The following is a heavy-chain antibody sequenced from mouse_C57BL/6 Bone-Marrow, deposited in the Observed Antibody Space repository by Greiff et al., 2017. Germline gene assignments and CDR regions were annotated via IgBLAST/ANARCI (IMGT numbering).Heavy chain of an antibody. CDR2: ISSGSSTI. V-gene: IGHV5-17*01. CDR3: ASSYYGMDY. J-gene: IGHJ4*01. CDR1: GFTFSDYG. Sequence: EVKLMESGGGLVKPGGSLKLSCAASGFTFSDYGMHWVRQAPEKGLEWVAYISSGSSTIYYADTVKGRFTISRDNAKNTLFLQMTSLRSEDTAMYSCASSYYGMDYWGQGTSVTVSS.